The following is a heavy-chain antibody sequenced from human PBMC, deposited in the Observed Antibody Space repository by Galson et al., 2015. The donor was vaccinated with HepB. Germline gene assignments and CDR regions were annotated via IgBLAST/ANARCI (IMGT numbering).Heavy chain of an antibody. V-gene: IGHV3-7*03. CDR3: ARLPMVRGVFNWFDP. J-gene: IGHJ5*02. Sequence: SLRLSCAASGFTFSSYWMSWVRQAPGKGLEWVANIKQDGSEKYYVDSVKGRFTISRDNAKNSLYLQMNSLRAEDTAVYYCARLPMVRGVFNWFDPWGQGTLVTVSS. D-gene: IGHD3-10*01. CDR2: IKQDGSEK. CDR1: GFTFSSYW.